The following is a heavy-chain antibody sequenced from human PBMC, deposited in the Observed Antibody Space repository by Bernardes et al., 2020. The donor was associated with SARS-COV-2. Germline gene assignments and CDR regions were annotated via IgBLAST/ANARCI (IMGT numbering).Heavy chain of an antibody. Sequence: SETLSLTCTVSGDSLSSGDSYCSWIRQPAGKGLEYIGRFHTRGSTKYNPSHESRVTITLDTSKNQLSLKLPSVTAADTSVYFCALTTVVPWAFDIWGPGSMVTVSS. J-gene: IGHJ3*02. V-gene: IGHV4-61*02. CDR1: GDSLSSGDSY. CDR3: ALTTVVPWAFDI. CDR2: FHTRGST. D-gene: IGHD4-17*01.